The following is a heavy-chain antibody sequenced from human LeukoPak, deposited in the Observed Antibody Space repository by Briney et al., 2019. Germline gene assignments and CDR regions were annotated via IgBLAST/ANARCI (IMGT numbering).Heavy chain of an antibody. D-gene: IGHD1-26*01. Sequence: PSETLSLTCTVSGGSISSSSYYWGWIRQPPGKGLECIGSIYYSGSTYYNPSLKSRVTISVDTSKNQFSLKLSSVTAADTAVYYCARDLGGIYFDYWGQGTLVTVSS. CDR1: GGSISSSSYY. J-gene: IGHJ4*02. CDR2: IYYSGST. CDR3: ARDLGGIYFDY. V-gene: IGHV4-39*02.